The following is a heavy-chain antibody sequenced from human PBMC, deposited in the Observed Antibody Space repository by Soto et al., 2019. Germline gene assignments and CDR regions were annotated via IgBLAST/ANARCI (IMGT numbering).Heavy chain of an antibody. CDR3: ARTKYYYDSTAYIFDY. CDR1: GGSISSGDY. Sequence: QVQLQESGPGLVKPSQTLSLTCTVSGGSISSGDYWSWIRQPPGKGLEWIGYIYHSGGTYYNPSLNSRATMSVDTSQNQFSLKLSSVRAADTAVYYCARTKYYYDSTAYIFDYWGQGALVTVSS. D-gene: IGHD3-22*01. V-gene: IGHV4-30-4*01. J-gene: IGHJ4*02. CDR2: IYHSGGT.